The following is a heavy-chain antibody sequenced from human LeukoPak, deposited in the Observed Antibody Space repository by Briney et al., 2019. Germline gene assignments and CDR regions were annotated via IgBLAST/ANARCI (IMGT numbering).Heavy chain of an antibody. CDR1: GFTFNNYA. D-gene: IGHD2/OR15-2a*01. CDR2: IRTRDDNT. CDR3: GKEVERHFDLKY. J-gene: IGHJ4*02. V-gene: IGHV3-23*01. Sequence: GGSLRLSCFASGFTFNNYAMTWVRQAPGKGLEWVSGIRTRDDNTYYADSVRGRFTISRDNSKKILYLQMNSLRAEDTAVYYCGKEVERHFDLKYWGQGTLVTVSS.